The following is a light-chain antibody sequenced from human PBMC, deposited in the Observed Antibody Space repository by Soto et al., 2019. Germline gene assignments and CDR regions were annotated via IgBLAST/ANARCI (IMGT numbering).Light chain of an antibody. CDR1: QSINIW. Sequence: DIPLTQSPSTLSASVGDRVTITCRASQSINIWLAWYQQKPGKAPKLLIYDASRLESGVPLRFSGSGSGTEFTLTISSLQTDDSATYYCQQYNSYRTFGQGTKVEIK. CDR3: QQYNSYRT. CDR2: DAS. V-gene: IGKV1-5*01. J-gene: IGKJ1*01.